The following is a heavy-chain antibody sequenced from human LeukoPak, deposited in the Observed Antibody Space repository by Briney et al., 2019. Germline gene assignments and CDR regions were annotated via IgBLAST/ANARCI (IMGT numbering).Heavy chain of an antibody. Sequence: ASVTVSCKASVYTFTSYDINWVRQATGQGLEWMGWMNPNSGNTGYAQKFQGRVTMTRNTSISTAYMELSSLRSEDTAVYYCAKGRTRKGNWFDPWGQGTLVTVSS. CDR1: VYTFTSYD. CDR2: MNPNSGNT. V-gene: IGHV1-8*01. J-gene: IGHJ5*02. D-gene: IGHD1-14*01. CDR3: AKGRTRKGNWFDP.